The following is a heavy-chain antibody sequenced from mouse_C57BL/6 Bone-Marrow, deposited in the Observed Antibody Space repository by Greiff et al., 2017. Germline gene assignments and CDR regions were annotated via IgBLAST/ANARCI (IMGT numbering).Heavy chain of an antibody. V-gene: IGHV1-59*01. Sequence: QVQLQQPGAELVRPGTSVKLSCKASGYTFTSYRMHWVKQRPGQGLEWIGVIDPSDSYTNYNQKFKGKATLTVDTSSSTAYMQLSRLTSEDSAVYYCARGANGDFDYWGQGTTLTVSS. CDR3: ARGANGDFDY. CDR1: GYTFTSYR. D-gene: IGHD4-1*01. CDR2: IDPSDSYT. J-gene: IGHJ2*01.